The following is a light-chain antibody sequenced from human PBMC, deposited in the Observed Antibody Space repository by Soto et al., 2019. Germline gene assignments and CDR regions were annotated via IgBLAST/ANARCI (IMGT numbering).Light chain of an antibody. CDR3: SSYTSSSPLV. CDR1: SSDVGGYNY. Sequence: QSALTQPASGSGSPGQSITISCTGTSSDVGGYNYVSWYQQHPGKAPKLMIYDVSNRPSGVSNRFSGSKSGNTASLTISGLQAEDEADYYCSSYTSSSPLVFGGGTKLTVL. J-gene: IGLJ2*01. CDR2: DVS. V-gene: IGLV2-14*01.